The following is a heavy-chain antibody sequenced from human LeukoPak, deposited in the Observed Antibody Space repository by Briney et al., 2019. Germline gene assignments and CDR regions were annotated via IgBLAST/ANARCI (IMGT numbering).Heavy chain of an antibody. CDR1: GYTFTSYY. Sequence: ASVKVSCKASGYTFTSYYMHWVRQAPGQGLEWMGIINPSGGSTSYAQKFQGRVTITRNTSISTAYMELSSLRSEDTAVYYCARAAVAGRWEYYYYYYMDVWGKGTTVTVSS. V-gene: IGHV1-46*01. CDR2: INPSGGST. CDR3: ARAAVAGRWEYYYYYYMDV. J-gene: IGHJ6*03. D-gene: IGHD6-19*01.